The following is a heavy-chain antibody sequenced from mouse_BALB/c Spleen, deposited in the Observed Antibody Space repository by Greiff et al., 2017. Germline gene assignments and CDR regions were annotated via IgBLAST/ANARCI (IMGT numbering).Heavy chain of an antibody. J-gene: IGHJ4*01. Sequence: VKLVESGPGLVAPSQSLSITCTVSGFSLTSYGVHWVRQPPGKGLEWLGVIWAGGSTNYNSALMSRLSISKDNSKSQVFLKMNSLQTDDTAMYYCARGEVRRAMDYWGQGTSVTVSS. CDR1: GFSLTSYG. CDR2: IWAGGST. CDR3: ARGEVRRAMDY. D-gene: IGHD2-14*01. V-gene: IGHV2-9*02.